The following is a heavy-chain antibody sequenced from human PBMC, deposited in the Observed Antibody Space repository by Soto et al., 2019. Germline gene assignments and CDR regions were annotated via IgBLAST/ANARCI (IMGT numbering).Heavy chain of an antibody. V-gene: IGHV1-69*02. D-gene: IGHD1-26*01. CDR2: IIPILGIA. CDR1: GGTFSSYT. J-gene: IGHJ4*02. Sequence: QVQLVQSGAEVKKPGSSVKVSCKASGGTFSSYTISWVRQAPGQGLEWMGRIIPILGIANYAQKFQGRVTXXAXKXTSTAYMELSSLRSEDTAVYYCARGLGYSGSSAPPPWGQGTLVTVSS. CDR3: ARGLGYSGSSAPPP.